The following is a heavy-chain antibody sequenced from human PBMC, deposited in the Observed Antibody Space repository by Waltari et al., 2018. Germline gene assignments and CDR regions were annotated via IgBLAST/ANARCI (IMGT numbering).Heavy chain of an antibody. V-gene: IGHV1-69-2*01. CDR3: ATEIGGYIWGSYRPIGY. Sequence: VQLVQSGAEVKKPGATVKICCKVSGYPSTDYYMPLVQQAPGKGLEWMGLVDPEDGETIYAEKFQGRVTITADTSTDTAYMELSSLRSEDTAVYYCATEIGGYIWGSYRPIGYWGQGTLVTVSS. D-gene: IGHD3-16*02. CDR2: VDPEDGET. J-gene: IGHJ4*02. CDR1: GYPSTDYY.